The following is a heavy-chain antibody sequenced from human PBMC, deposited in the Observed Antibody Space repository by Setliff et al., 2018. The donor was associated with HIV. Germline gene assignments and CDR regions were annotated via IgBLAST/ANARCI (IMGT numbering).Heavy chain of an antibody. CDR2: IKSKTDGGTI. V-gene: IGHV3-15*07. Sequence: GGSLRLSCAAAGFTFSNAWMNWVRQAPGKGLEWVGRIKSKTDGGTIDYAAPVRGRFTFSRDDSKNTVYLQMNSLKTEDTAVYYCATAPGYYDSSPFDWWGPGTLVTVS. D-gene: IGHD3-22*01. J-gene: IGHJ4*02. CDR1: GFTFSNAW. CDR3: ATAPGYYDSSPFDW.